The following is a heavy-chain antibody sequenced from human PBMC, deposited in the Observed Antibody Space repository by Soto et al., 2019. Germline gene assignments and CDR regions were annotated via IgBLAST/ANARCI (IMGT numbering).Heavy chain of an antibody. CDR2: INHSGST. D-gene: IGHD4-17*01. J-gene: IGHJ4*02. CDR1: GGSFSGYY. CDR3: ASSSYGDYGPLYFDY. V-gene: IGHV4-34*01. Sequence: SETLSLTCAVYGGSFSGYYWSWIRQPPGKGLEWIGEINHSGSTNYNPSLKSRVTISVDTSKNQFSLKLSSVTAADTAVYYCASSSYGDYGPLYFDYWGQGTLVTVSS.